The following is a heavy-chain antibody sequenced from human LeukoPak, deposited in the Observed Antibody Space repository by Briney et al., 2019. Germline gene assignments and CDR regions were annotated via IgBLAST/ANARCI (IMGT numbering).Heavy chain of an antibody. V-gene: IGHV1-8*01. J-gene: IGHJ4*02. CDR2: MNPNSGNT. CDR1: GYTFTSYD. D-gene: IGHD3-10*01. Sequence: ASVKVSCKASGYTFTSYDINWVRQATGQGLEWMGWMNPNSGNTGYARKFQGRVTMTRNTSISTAYMELSSLRSEDTAVYYCAIGGTAYYYGSGSSYFDYWGQGTLVTVSS. CDR3: AIGGTAYYYGSGSSYFDY.